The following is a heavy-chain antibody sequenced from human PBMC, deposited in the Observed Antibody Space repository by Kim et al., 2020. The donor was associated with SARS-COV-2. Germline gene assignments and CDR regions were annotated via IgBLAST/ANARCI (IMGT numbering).Heavy chain of an antibody. CDR3: TTVSPYYDIWSDQHSDYFLDD. V-gene: IGHV3-15*01. CDR2: IKSKFHGGTT. Sequence: GGSLRLSCAASGFTFNDAWLSWVRQAPGQGLEWIGRIKSKFHGGTTDYAAPVQGRFTISRDDSKNTLYLQMNSLKSEDTALYYCTTVSPYYDIWSDQHSDYFLDDSGQGTLVTVSS. D-gene: IGHD3-3*01. CDR1: GFTFNDAW. J-gene: IGHJ4*02.